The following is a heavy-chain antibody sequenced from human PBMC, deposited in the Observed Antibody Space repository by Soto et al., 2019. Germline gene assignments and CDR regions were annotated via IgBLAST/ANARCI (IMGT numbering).Heavy chain of an antibody. V-gene: IGHV4-30-4*01. CDR2: IYYSGST. Sequence: SETLSLTCTVSGGSISSGDYYWSWIRQPPGKGLEWIGYIYYSGSTYYNPSLKSRVTISVDTSKNQFSLKLSSVTAADTAVYYSAAGGGDTADYWGQGTLVTVSS. J-gene: IGHJ4*02. CDR3: AAGGGDTADY. CDR1: GGSISSGDYY. D-gene: IGHD5-18*01.